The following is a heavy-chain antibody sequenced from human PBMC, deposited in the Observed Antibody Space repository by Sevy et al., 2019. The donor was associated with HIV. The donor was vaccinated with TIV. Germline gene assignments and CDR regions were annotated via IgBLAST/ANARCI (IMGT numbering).Heavy chain of an antibody. V-gene: IGHV3-23*01. D-gene: IGHD3-10*01. J-gene: IGHJ6*02. Sequence: GGSLRLSCAASGFTFSSYAMSWVRQAPGKGLEWVSAISGSGGSTYYADSVKGRFTISRDNSKNTLYLQMNSLRAEDTAVYYCANYGSGSYYYHYGMDVWGQGTTVTVSS. CDR3: ANYGSGSYYYHYGMDV. CDR1: GFTFSSYA. CDR2: ISGSGGST.